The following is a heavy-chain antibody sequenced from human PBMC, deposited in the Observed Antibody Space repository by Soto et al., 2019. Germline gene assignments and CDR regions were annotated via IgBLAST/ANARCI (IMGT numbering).Heavy chain of an antibody. CDR2: INHSGST. Sequence: SETLSLTCAVYGGSFSGYYWSWIRQPPGKGLEWIGEINHSGSTNYNPSLKSRVTISVDTSKNQFSLKLSSVTAANTAVYYCARGLGHDFDYWGQGTLVTVSS. CDR3: ARGLGHDFDY. V-gene: IGHV4-34*01. D-gene: IGHD7-27*01. J-gene: IGHJ4*02. CDR1: GGSFSGYY.